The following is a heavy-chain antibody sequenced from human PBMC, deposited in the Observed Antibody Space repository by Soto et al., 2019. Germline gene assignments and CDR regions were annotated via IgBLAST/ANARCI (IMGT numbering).Heavy chain of an antibody. D-gene: IGHD3-10*01. V-gene: IGHV3-30-3*01. Sequence: QVQLVESGGGVVQPVRSLRLCCAASGLTLSRFAMYLVRQAPGKGLEWVAVIGYDGSNKDYADSVNGRFTISRDNSQNTLYLQMNSLRPEDTAVYYCERDPVNYYGSWTYGMDVWGQVTTVTVSS. J-gene: IGHJ6*02. CDR1: GLTLSRFA. CDR3: ERDPVNYYGSWTYGMDV. CDR2: IGYDGSNK.